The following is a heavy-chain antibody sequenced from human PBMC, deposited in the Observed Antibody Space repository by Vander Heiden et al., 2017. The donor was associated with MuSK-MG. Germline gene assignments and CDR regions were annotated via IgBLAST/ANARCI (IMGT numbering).Heavy chain of an antibody. V-gene: IGHV3-9*01. CDR3: AKDMGSSLPWYSSGWYGYFDY. Sequence: EVQLVESGGGLVQPGRSLRLSCAASGFTFDDYAMHWVRQAPGKGLEWVSGISWNSGSIGYADSVKGRFTISRDNAKNSLYLQMNSLRAEDTALYYCAKDMGSSLPWYSSGWYGYFDYWGQGTLGTVSS. J-gene: IGHJ4*02. D-gene: IGHD6-19*01. CDR1: GFTFDDYA. CDR2: ISWNSGSI.